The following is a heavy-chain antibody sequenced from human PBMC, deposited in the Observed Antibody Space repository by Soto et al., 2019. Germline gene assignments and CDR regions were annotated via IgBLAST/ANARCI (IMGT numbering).Heavy chain of an antibody. J-gene: IGHJ4*02. CDR2: IIPIFGTA. D-gene: IGHD2-15*01. CDR1: GGLFSSYA. V-gene: IGHV1-69*01. Sequence: QEQLVQSGAEVKKPGSSVNVSCKASGGLFSSYAISWVRQAPGQGLEWMGGIIPIFGTANYAQKFQGRVTITADESANTAYMELSSLRSEDTALYYCASGGSGYIWFNEYWGQGTLVTVSS. CDR3: ASGGSGYIWFNEY.